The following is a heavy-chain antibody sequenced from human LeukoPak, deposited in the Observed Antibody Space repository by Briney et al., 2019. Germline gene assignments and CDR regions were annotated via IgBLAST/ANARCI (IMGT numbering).Heavy chain of an antibody. CDR2: ISYSGIT. CDR3: AGDIAAVNIPGSRLDP. J-gene: IGHJ5*02. V-gene: IGHV4-59*08. D-gene: IGHD6-13*01. Sequence: SETLSLTCTVSGGSISSDFWSWIRQPPGKGLEWIGYISYSGITNYNPSLKSRVTMSVDASKNQFSLRLRSVTAADTAVYFCAGDIAAVNIPGSRLDPWGQGTLVTVSS. CDR1: GGSISSDF.